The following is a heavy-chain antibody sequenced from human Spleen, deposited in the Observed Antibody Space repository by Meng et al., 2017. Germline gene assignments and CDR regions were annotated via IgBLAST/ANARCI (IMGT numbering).Heavy chain of an antibody. V-gene: IGHV1-2*06. CDR1: GYNFPDYY. D-gene: IGHD2-15*01. J-gene: IGHJ5*02. CDR3: ARAGVYCSGGSCYSLNWFDP. Sequence: ASVKVSCKPSGYNFPDYYIHWVRRAPGQGLEWMGRINPKSGDTHYAQKFQARVTMTGDTSISTAYMELSGLRSDDTAMYYCARAGVYCSGGSCYSLNWFDPWGQGTLVTVSS. CDR2: INPKSGDT.